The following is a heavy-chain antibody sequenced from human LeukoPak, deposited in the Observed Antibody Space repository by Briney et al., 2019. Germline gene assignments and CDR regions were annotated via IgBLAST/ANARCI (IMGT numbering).Heavy chain of an antibody. CDR1: GFTLNNYA. V-gene: IGHV3-23*01. J-gene: IGHJ4*02. CDR2: IMIGGDGK. Sequence: GGSLRLSCAGSGFTLNNYAMSWVRRTPRKGLEWVSTIMIGGDGKHYADSVKGRFTISRDRSESTLYLQMNGLRADDTAVYYCVRAAPRDCSPASCSLFDTWGQGTLVTVSS. D-gene: IGHD2-2*01. CDR3: VRAAPRDCSPASCSLFDT.